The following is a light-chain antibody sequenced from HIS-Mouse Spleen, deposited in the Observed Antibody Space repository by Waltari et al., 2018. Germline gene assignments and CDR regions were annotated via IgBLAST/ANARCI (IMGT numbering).Light chain of an antibody. Sequence: SYELTQPPSVSVSPGQTARLTCSGDALPKKYAYWYQQKSGQAPVLVIHEDSKRPAGIPERFSGSSSGTMATLTISGAQVGDEADYYCYSTDSSGNHRVFGGGTKLTVL. CDR1: ALPKKY. CDR3: YSTDSSGNHRV. CDR2: EDS. J-gene: IGLJ2*01. V-gene: IGLV3-10*01.